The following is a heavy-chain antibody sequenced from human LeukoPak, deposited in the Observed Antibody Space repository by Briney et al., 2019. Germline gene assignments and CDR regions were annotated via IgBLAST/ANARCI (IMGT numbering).Heavy chain of an antibody. Sequence: SVKVSCKASGGTFSSYAISWVRQAPGQGLEWMGGIIPIFGTANYAQKFQGRVTVTADESTSTAYMELSSLRSEDTAVYYCARGALKYSTDAFDIWGQGTMVTVSS. CDR3: ARGALKYSTDAFDI. CDR1: GGTFSSYA. D-gene: IGHD2/OR15-2a*01. J-gene: IGHJ3*02. V-gene: IGHV1-69*01. CDR2: IIPIFGTA.